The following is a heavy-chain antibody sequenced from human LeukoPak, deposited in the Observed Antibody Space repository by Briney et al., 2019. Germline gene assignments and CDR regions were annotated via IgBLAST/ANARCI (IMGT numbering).Heavy chain of an antibody. D-gene: IGHD3-22*01. CDR2: INHSGST. CDR1: GGSFSGYY. Sequence: SETLSLTCAVYGGSFSGYYWSWIRQPPGKGLEWIGEINHSGSTHYNPSLKSRVTISVDTSKNQFSLKLSSVTAADTAVYYCARGLSSGYYYSGRYFQHWGQGTLVTVSS. CDR3: ARGLSSGYYYSGRYFQH. V-gene: IGHV4-34*01. J-gene: IGHJ1*01.